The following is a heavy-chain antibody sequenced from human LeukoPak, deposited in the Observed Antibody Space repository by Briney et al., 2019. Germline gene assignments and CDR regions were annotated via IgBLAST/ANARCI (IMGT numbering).Heavy chain of an antibody. V-gene: IGHV1-8*01. CDR3: ARGRYSGYDSYY. CDR1: GCTFTSYD. J-gene: IGHJ4*02. Sequence: ASVKVSCKASGCTFTSYDINWVRQATGQGLEWMGWMNPNSGNTGYAQKFQGRVTMTRNTSISTAYMELSSLRSEDTAVYYCARGRYSGYDSYYWGQGTLVTVSS. CDR2: MNPNSGNT. D-gene: IGHD5-12*01.